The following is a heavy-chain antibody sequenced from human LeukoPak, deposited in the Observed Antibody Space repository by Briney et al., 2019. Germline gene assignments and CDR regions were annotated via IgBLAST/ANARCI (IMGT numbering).Heavy chain of an antibody. CDR1: GFTFSSYG. CDR3: ARDFWRGGAFDI. J-gene: IGHJ3*02. V-gene: IGHV3-30*03. Sequence: GRSLRLSCAASGFTFSSYGMHWVRQAPGKGLEWVAVISYDGSNKYYADSVKGRFTISRDNSKNTLYLQMNSLRAEDTAVYYCARDFWRGGAFDIWGQGTMVTVSS. D-gene: IGHD3-3*01. CDR2: ISYDGSNK.